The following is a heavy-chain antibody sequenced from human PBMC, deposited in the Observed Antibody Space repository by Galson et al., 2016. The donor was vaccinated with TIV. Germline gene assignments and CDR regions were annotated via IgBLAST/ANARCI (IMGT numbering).Heavy chain of an antibody. D-gene: IGHD3-9*01. V-gene: IGHV1-2*02. CDR2: IKPNRGDT. Sequence: SVKVSCKASGYKFIGYHVHWVRQAPGQGLEWMGWIKPNRGDTNAAQKFRGRVTMTRDTSITTAYLELSGLRSDDTAVYYCARGFGVLTGNHLPKDFDYWGQGTLVTVSS. CDR3: ARGFGVLTGNHLPKDFDY. J-gene: IGHJ4*02. CDR1: GYKFIGYH.